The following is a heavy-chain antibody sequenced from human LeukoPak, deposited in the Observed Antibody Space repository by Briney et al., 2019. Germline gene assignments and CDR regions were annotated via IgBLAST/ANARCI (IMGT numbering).Heavy chain of an antibody. CDR2: IYYSKNT. V-gene: IGHV4-39*01. Sequence: PSETLSLTSTVSLGSLRSSSAYCGWVRQPPGKGMEWIGCIYYSKNTYYNPSLKSRVTISADTSKNQCSLTRGSVSATDTAGYYCVSPRGFSYGYFDYWGQGTLVTVSS. J-gene: IGHJ4*02. CDR3: VSPRGFSYGYFDY. CDR1: LGSLRSSSAY. D-gene: IGHD5-18*01.